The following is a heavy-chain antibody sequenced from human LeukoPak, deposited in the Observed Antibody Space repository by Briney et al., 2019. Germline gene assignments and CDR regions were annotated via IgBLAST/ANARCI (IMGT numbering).Heavy chain of an antibody. D-gene: IGHD2-2*01. Sequence: PSETLSLTCTVSGGSISSSSYYWGWLRQPPGKGLEWFGSIYYSGSTYYNPSLKSRVTISVDTSKNQFSLKLSSVTAADTAVYYCARQLGYCSSTSCYADKVDYWGQGTLVTVSS. J-gene: IGHJ4*02. CDR1: GGSISSSSYY. CDR2: IYYSGST. CDR3: ARQLGYCSSTSCYADKVDY. V-gene: IGHV4-39*01.